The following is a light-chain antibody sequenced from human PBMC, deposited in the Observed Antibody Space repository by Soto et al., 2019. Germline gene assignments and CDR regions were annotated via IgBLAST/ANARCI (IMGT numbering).Light chain of an antibody. CDR2: GAS. CDR3: QQYNNWPPLT. Sequence: EIVMTQSPVTLSVSPGERATLSCRASQSVSSNLAWYQQKPGQAPRLLIYGASTRATGIPARFSGSGSGTEFTLTISSLQSEDFAVYYCQQYNNWPPLTFGGATKVEIK. CDR1: QSVSSN. V-gene: IGKV3-15*01. J-gene: IGKJ4*01.